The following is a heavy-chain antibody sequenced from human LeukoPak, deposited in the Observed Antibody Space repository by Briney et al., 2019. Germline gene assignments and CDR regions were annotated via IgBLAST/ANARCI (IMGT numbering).Heavy chain of an antibody. D-gene: IGHD6-19*01. Sequence: SETLSLTCTVSGGSISSYYWSWIRQPPGKGLEWIGYIYYSGSTNYNPSLKSRVTISVDTSKNQFSLKLSSVTAADTAVYYCARIAVAGTRYFDLWGRGTLVTVSS. V-gene: IGHV4-59*08. CDR2: IYYSGST. CDR1: GGSISSYY. CDR3: ARIAVAGTRYFDL. J-gene: IGHJ2*01.